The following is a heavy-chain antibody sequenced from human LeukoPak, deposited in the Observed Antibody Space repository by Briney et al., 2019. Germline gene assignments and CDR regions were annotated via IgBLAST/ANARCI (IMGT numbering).Heavy chain of an antibody. D-gene: IGHD2-21*02. Sequence: SVKVSCKASGGTFSSYAISWVRQAPGQGLEWMGRIIPIFGIANYAQKFQGRVTITADKSTSTAYMELSNLRSEDTAVYYCARDVCGGDCYDWYFDLWGRGTLVTVSS. V-gene: IGHV1-69*04. CDR3: ARDVCGGDCYDWYFDL. CDR1: GGTFSSYA. J-gene: IGHJ2*01. CDR2: IIPIFGIA.